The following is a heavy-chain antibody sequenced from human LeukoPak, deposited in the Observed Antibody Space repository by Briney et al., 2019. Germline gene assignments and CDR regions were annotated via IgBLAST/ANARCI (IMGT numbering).Heavy chain of an antibody. CDR3: VRDFRSADY. J-gene: IGHJ4*02. V-gene: IGHV3-74*01. CDR2: ICPDGTVT. CDR1: GFTFSTYC. Sequence: GGSLRLSCAASGFTFSTYCMHWVRQAPGKGPMWVSRICPDGTVTNYADSVKARFIISRDNARNTVYLQMNSLRVEDTAVYYCVRDFRSADYWGQGTLVTVST.